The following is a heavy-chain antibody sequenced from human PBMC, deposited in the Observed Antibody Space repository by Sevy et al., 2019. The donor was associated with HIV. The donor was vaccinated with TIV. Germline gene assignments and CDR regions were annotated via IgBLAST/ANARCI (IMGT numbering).Heavy chain of an antibody. CDR3: ARYSSRGSHYMDV. D-gene: IGHD6-13*01. CDR2: ISSSSSYL. Sequence: GESLKISCAASGFTFITYSMNWVRQAPGKGLEWVSCISSSSSYLYYADSVKGRFTISRDNAKKSLYLQMNSLRAEDTAVYYCARYSSRGSHYMDVWGKGTTVTVSS. J-gene: IGHJ6*03. CDR1: GFTFITYS. V-gene: IGHV3-21*01.